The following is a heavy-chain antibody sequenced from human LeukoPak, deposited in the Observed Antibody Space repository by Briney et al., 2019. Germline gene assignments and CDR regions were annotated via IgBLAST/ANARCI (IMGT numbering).Heavy chain of an antibody. CDR1: GFTFSSYG. CDR3: ASLIAAAIHAFDI. Sequence: GGSLRLSCAASGFTFSSYGMHWVRQAPGKGLEWMAVISYDGSNKYYADSVKGRFTISRDNSKNTLYLQMNSLRAEDTAVYYCASLIAAAIHAFDIWGQGTMVTVSS. D-gene: IGHD6-13*01. V-gene: IGHV3-30*03. J-gene: IGHJ3*02. CDR2: ISYDGSNK.